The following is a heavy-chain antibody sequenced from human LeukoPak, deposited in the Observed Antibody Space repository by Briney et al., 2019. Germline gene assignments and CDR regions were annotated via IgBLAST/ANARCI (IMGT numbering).Heavy chain of an antibody. J-gene: IGHJ4*02. V-gene: IGHV4-34*01. CDR1: GGSFSGYY. D-gene: IGHD3-3*01. CDR3: AGVGRVLRFLQGSGGPRPDY. CDR2: INHSGST. Sequence: PSETLSLTCAVYGGSFSGYYWSWLRQPPGKGLEWGGEINHSGSTNYNPSLKSRVTISVDTSKSQFSLKLSPVTAADTAVYYCAGVGRVLRFLQGSGGPRPDYWGQGTLVTVSS.